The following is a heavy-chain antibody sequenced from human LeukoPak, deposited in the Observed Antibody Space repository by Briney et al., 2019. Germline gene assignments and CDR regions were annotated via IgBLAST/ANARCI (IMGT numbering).Heavy chain of an antibody. J-gene: IGHJ4*02. CDR1: GGSISSYY. Sequence: SETLSLTCTVSGGSISSYYWSWIRPPPGKGREWIGYIYTSGSTNYNPSLKSRVTISVDTSRNQFSLKLRSVTAADTAVYYCATSLVATVLFDYWGQGTLVTVSS. CDR2: IYTSGST. D-gene: IGHD5-12*01. V-gene: IGHV4-4*09. CDR3: ATSLVATVLFDY.